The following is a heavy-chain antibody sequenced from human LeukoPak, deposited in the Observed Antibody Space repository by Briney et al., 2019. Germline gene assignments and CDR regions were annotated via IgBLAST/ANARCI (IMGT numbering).Heavy chain of an antibody. Sequence: GGSLRLSCAASGFTFDDYAMHWVRQAPGKGLEWVSGISWNSGSIGYADSVKGRFTISRDNAKTSLYLQMNSLRAEDTALYYCAREPSGWYGYFDYWGQGTLVTVSS. D-gene: IGHD6-19*01. CDR3: AREPSGWYGYFDY. CDR1: GFTFDDYA. V-gene: IGHV3-9*01. CDR2: ISWNSGSI. J-gene: IGHJ4*02.